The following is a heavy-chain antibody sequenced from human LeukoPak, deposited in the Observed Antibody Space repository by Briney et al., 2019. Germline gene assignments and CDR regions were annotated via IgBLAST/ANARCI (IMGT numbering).Heavy chain of an antibody. CDR3: AKDPDYYYYYMDV. V-gene: IGHV3-23*01. J-gene: IGHJ6*03. Sequence: GGSLRPSWAAAGFTFTSYSMSWVRQAPEKGLGWVAAISGSGGSTYYADSVQGRFTISRDNSNNTLYLHIISLRAEDTAVYSCAKDPDYYYYYMDVWGKGTTVTVSS. CDR2: ISGSGGST. CDR1: GFTFTSYS.